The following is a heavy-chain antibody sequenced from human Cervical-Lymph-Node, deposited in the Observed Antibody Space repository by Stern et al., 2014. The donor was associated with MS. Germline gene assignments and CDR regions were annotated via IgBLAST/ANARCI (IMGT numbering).Heavy chain of an antibody. CDR3: ARTNTYFDAFDL. CDR1: EFAFSHYT. V-gene: IGHV3-30-3*01. CDR2: ISFDGTDK. Sequence: VQLGESGGGVVQPGRSLRLSCAASEFAFSHYTMHWVRQAPGKGLELVATISFDGTDKYHAHSVGGRFTISRDNSKNTLDLQMNSLGPEDTALYYCARTNTYFDAFDLWGQGTMVTVSS. D-gene: IGHD2/OR15-2a*01. J-gene: IGHJ3*01.